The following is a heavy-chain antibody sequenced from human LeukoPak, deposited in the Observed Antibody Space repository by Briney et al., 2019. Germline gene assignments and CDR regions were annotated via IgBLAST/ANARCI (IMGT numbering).Heavy chain of an antibody. Sequence: GESLKISCKGSGYSFTSYWIGWVRQMPGKGLEWMGIIYPGDSATRYSPSFLGQVTISADKSISSAYLQWSSLKASDTAMYYCARLAGYYDSSGYGGFDIWGQGTMVTVSS. V-gene: IGHV5-51*01. D-gene: IGHD3-22*01. CDR2: IYPGDSAT. CDR3: ARLAGYYDSSGYGGFDI. CDR1: GYSFTSYW. J-gene: IGHJ3*02.